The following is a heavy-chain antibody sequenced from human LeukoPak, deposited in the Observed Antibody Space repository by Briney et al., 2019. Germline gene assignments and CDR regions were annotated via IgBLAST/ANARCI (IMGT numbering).Heavy chain of an antibody. CDR3: AKGQNYYGSGSYYRPFDY. CDR2: IYSGVTT. D-gene: IGHD3-10*01. V-gene: IGHV3-53*01. Sequence: GGSLRLSCAASGFTVSSNFMSWVRQAPGKGLEWVSVIYSGVTTYYADSVKGRFTISRDNSKNTLYLQTNSLRAEDTAVYYCAKGQNYYGSGSYYRPFDYWGQGTLVTVSS. CDR1: GFTVSSNF. J-gene: IGHJ4*02.